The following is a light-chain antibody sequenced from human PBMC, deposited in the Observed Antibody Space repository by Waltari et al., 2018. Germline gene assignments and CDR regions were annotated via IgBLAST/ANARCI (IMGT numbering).Light chain of an antibody. Sequence: DIVMTQSPDSLAVSLGERATINCKSSQSVLYSSNNKNYLAWYQQKPGQPPKLLIYWASTRESGVPDRFSGSGSGTDFTLTISSLQAEDVAVYYCQQYYSTLQTFGQGTKV. CDR1: QSVLYSSNNKNY. V-gene: IGKV4-1*01. J-gene: IGKJ1*01. CDR2: WAS. CDR3: QQYYSTLQT.